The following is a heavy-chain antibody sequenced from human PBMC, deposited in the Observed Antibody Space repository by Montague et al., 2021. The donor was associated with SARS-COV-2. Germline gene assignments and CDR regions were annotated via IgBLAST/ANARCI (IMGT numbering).Heavy chain of an antibody. CDR2: IFHSGTT. D-gene: IGHD3-16*01. Sequence: SETLSLTCTVSGDSISSGYFYWGWIRQPPGKGLEWVGDIFHSGTTNYNPSLKSRLTISVDKSKNQISLKLISVTAADTAMYYCALPLGGARFDPWGQGTLVTVSS. CDR1: GDSISSGYFY. J-gene: IGHJ5*02. CDR3: ALPLGGARFDP. V-gene: IGHV4-39*07.